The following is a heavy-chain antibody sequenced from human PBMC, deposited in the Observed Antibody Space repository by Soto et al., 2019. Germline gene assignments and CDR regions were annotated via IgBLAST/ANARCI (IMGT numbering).Heavy chain of an antibody. CDR2: INHSGST. CDR3: ARVGIVVVPAARKNWFDP. CDR1: GGSFSGYY. D-gene: IGHD2-2*01. J-gene: IGHJ5*02. Sequence: SETLSLTCAVYGGSFSGYYWSWIRQPPGKGLEWIGEINHSGSTNYNPSLKSRVTISVDTSKNQFSLKLSSVTAADTAVYYCARVGIVVVPAARKNWFDPWGQGTLVTVSS. V-gene: IGHV4-34*01.